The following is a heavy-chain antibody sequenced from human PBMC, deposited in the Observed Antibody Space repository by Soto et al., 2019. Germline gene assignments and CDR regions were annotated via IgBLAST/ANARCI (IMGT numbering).Heavy chain of an antibody. CDR1: GITFSSYG. CDR3: AKLSHSGSGSRRYGMDV. D-gene: IGHD3-10*01. V-gene: IGHV3-30*18. CDR2: ISYDGSNK. Sequence: QVQLVESGGGVVQPGRSLRLSRAASGITFSSYGMHWVRQAPGKGLEWVAVISYDGSNKYYADSVKGRFTISRDNSKNTLYLQMNSLRAEDTAVYYCAKLSHSGSGSRRYGMDVWGQGTTVTVSS. J-gene: IGHJ6*02.